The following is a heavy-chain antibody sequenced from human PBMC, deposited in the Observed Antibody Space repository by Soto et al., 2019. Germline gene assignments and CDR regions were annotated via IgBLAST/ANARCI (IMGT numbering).Heavy chain of an antibody. J-gene: IGHJ5*02. V-gene: IGHV4-34*01. CDR3: ARRRRSGYSYGYVPWFDP. CDR2: INHSGST. Sequence: SETLSLTCAVYGGSFSGYYWSWIRQPPGKGLEWIGEINHSGSTNYNPSLKSRVTISVDTSKNQFSLKLSSVTAADTAVYYCARRRRSGYSYGYVPWFDPWGHGTLVTVSS. CDR1: GGSFSGYY. D-gene: IGHD5-18*01.